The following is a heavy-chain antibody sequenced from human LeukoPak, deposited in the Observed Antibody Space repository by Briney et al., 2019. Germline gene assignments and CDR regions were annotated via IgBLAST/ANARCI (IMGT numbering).Heavy chain of an antibody. Sequence: PGGSLRLSCAASGLTFSSYEMNWVRQAPGKGLERVSYTSSNGSTIYYADSVKGRFTISRDNAKNSLYLQMDSLRAEDTAVYYCARGAEMATIYPIDYWGQGTLVTVSS. V-gene: IGHV3-48*03. J-gene: IGHJ4*02. CDR2: TSSNGSTI. D-gene: IGHD5-24*01. CDR1: GLTFSSYE. CDR3: ARGAEMATIYPIDY.